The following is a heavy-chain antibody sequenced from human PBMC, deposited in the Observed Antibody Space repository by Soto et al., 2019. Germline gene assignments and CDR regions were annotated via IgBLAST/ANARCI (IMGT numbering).Heavy chain of an antibody. V-gene: IGHV3-11*05. CDR2: ISSSSSYT. D-gene: IGHD6-13*01. Sequence: GGSLRLSCAASGFTFSDYYMSWIRQAPGKGQEWVSYISSSSSYTNYADSVKGRFTISRDNAKNSLYLQMNSLRAEDTAVYYCARAGYSSSWYLFDPWGQGTLVTXSS. CDR1: GFTFSDYY. CDR3: ARAGYSSSWYLFDP. J-gene: IGHJ5*02.